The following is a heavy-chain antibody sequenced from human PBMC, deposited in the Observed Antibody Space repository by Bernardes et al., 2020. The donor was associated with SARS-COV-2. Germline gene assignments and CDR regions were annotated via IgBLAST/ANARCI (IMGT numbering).Heavy chain of an antibody. V-gene: IGHV1-18*04. J-gene: IGHJ5*02. CDR2: ISPYNGDT. CDR1: GYTFTSYG. Sequence: ASVKVSCKASGYTFTSYGISWVRQAPGQGLEWIGWISPYNGDTNYAEKLQGRVTMTTDTSTSTVYMELRSLRYDDTAVYYCAREADPYRLETLQESQLVTWVDAWGQVTLVTVSA. CDR3: AREADPYRLETLQESQLVTWVDA. D-gene: IGHD6-13*01.